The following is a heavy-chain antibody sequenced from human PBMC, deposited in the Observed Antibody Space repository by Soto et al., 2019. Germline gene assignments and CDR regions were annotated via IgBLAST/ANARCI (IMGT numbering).Heavy chain of an antibody. V-gene: IGHV3-30*03. J-gene: IGHJ4*02. CDR2: ISYDETAT. CDR1: GFTFSGYG. Sequence: QVQLVESGGGVVQPGTSLRLSCAASGFTFSGYGVHWVRQAPXXXXXWVATISYDETATYYSDSVKGRFTISRDNSKNTLFLQMXSLXXXXXXXXXXXXXXXXXXXXXXDYWGQGTLVTVSS. CDR3: XXXXXXXXXXXXDY.